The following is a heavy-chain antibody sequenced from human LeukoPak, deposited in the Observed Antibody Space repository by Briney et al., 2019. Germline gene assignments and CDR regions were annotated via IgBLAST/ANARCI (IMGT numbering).Heavy chain of an antibody. CDR2: IYPGDSDT. CDR1: GYRFTSYW. D-gene: IGHD3-16*01. V-gene: IGHV5-51*01. Sequence: NHGESLKISCKGSGYRFTSYWIGWVRQMPGKGLEWMGIIYPGDSDTRYSPSFQGQVTISADKSISTAYLHWSSLKASDTAIYYCARHLTLGSAEYYFYYMDVWGKGTTVTVSS. J-gene: IGHJ6*03. CDR3: ARHLTLGSAEYYFYYMDV.